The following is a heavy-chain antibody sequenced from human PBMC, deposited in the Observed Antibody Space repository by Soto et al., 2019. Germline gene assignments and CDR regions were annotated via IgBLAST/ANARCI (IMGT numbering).Heavy chain of an antibody. D-gene: IGHD2-2*01. V-gene: IGHV3-23*01. J-gene: IGHJ6*03. CDR2: ISGSGDST. CDR1: GFTFSSYA. CDR3: AKSSTWAHYYYMDV. Sequence: EVQRLESGGGLVQPGGSLRLSCAASGFTFSSYAMSWVRQAPGKGLEWVSVISGSGDSTNYADSVKDRFTISRDNSKNSLYLQVNSLRVEDTAVYYCAKSSTWAHYYYMDVWGKGTTVTVSS.